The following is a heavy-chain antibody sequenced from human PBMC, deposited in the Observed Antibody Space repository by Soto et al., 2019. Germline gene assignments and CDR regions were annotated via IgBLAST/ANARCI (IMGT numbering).Heavy chain of an antibody. CDR1: GFTFSNAW. Sequence: GGSLRLSCAASGFTFSNAWMSWVRQAPGKGLEWVGRIKSKTDGGTTDYAAPVKGRFTISRDDSKNTLYLQMNSLKTEDTAVYYCTTELYYYVSSGPYDAFDIWGQGTMVTVSS. J-gene: IGHJ3*02. D-gene: IGHD3-22*01. CDR2: IKSKTDGGTT. CDR3: TTELYYYVSSGPYDAFDI. V-gene: IGHV3-15*01.